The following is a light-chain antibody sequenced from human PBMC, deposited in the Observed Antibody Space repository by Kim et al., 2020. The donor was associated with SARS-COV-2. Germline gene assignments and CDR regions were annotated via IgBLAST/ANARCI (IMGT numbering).Light chain of an antibody. J-gene: IGLJ2*01. V-gene: IGLV10-54*01. CDR3: SAWDSSLSAWV. CDR1: SNNVGDQG. Sequence: QTDTPPCTGNSNNVGDQGAAWLQQHQGHPPKLRSNRRNNRPSGISERFSASRSGDTASLTITGLQPEDEADYYCSAWDSSLSAWVFGGGTKLTV. CDR2: RRN.